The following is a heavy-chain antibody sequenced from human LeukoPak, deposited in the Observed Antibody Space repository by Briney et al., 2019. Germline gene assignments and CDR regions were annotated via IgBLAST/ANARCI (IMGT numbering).Heavy chain of an antibody. CDR1: GGSFSGYY. CDR2: INHSGST. Sequence: SETLSLTCAVYGGSFSGYYWSWIRQPPGKGLEWIGEINHSGSTNYNPSLKSRVTISVDTSKNQFSLKLSSVTAADTAVYFCARHGVDATPDYFDNWGQGTLITVSS. V-gene: IGHV4-34*01. J-gene: IGHJ4*02. D-gene: IGHD2-15*01. CDR3: ARHGVDATPDYFDN.